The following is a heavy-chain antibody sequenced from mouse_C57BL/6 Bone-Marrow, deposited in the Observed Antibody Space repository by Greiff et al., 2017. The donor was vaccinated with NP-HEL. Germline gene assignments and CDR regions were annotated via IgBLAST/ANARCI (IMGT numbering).Heavy chain of an antibody. V-gene: IGHV7-3*01. CDR2: IRNKANGYTT. CDR1: GFTFTDYY. J-gene: IGHJ2*01. Sequence: EVNVVESGGGLVQPGGSLSLSCAASGFTFTDYYMSWVRQPPGKALEWLGFIRNKANGYTTEYSASVKGRFTISRDNSQSILYLQMNALRAEDSATYYCASGRSPFDYWGQGTTLTVSS. CDR3: ASGRSPFDY. D-gene: IGHD3-1*01.